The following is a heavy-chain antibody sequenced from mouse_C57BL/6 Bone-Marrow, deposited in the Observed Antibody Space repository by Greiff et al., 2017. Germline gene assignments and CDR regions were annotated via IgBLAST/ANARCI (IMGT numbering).Heavy chain of an antibody. Sequence: VQLQQPGAELVMPGASVKLSCKASGYTFTSYWMHWVKQRPGQGLEWIGEIDPSDSYTNYNQKFKGKSPLTVDKSSSTAYMQLSSLASEVSAVYYCARGGRVRPPVDDWGQGTTLTVSS. V-gene: IGHV1-69*01. CDR2: IDPSDSYT. D-gene: IGHD2-14*01. J-gene: IGHJ2*01. CDR3: ARGGRVRPPVDD. CDR1: GYTFTSYW.